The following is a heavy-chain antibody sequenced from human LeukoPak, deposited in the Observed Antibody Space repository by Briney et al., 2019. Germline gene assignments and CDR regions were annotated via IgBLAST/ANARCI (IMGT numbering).Heavy chain of an antibody. V-gene: IGHV1-69*05. CDR2: IIPIFGTT. Sequence: SVKVSCKASGGTFSGNGITWVRQAPGQGLEWMGGIIPIFGTTKYAQKFQGRVAITTDESTSTAYMELSSLRSGDTAVYYCARDYSGSYYGWFDPWGQGTLVTVSS. CDR3: ARDYSGSYYGWFDP. CDR1: GGTFSGNG. J-gene: IGHJ5*02. D-gene: IGHD1-26*01.